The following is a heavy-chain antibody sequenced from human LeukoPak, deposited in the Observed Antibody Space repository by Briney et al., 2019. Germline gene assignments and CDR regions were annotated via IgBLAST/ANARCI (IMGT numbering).Heavy chain of an antibody. CDR2: IIPIFGTA. D-gene: IGHD3-22*01. Sequence: SVKVSCKASGGTFSSYAISWVRQAPGQGLEWMGGIIPIFGTANYAQKFQGRVTITADESTSTACMELSSLRSEDTAVYYCARDYDSSGYYYSVFVYWGQGTLVTVSS. CDR3: ARDYDSSGYYYSVFVY. J-gene: IGHJ4*02. CDR1: GGTFSSYA. V-gene: IGHV1-69*13.